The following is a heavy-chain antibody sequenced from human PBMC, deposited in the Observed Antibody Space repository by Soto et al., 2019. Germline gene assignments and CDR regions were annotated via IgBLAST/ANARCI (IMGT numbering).Heavy chain of an antibody. CDR1: GFTFSSYA. D-gene: IGHD3-10*01. J-gene: IGHJ4*02. CDR3: AKDLFEDYGSGPRGY. CDR2: ISGSGGST. V-gene: IGHV3-23*01. Sequence: HPGGSLRLSCEASGFTFSSYAMSWVRQAPGKGLEWVSAISGSGGSTYYADSVKGRFTISRDNSKNTLYLQMSSLRAEDTAVYYCAKDLFEDYGSGPRGYWGQGTLVTVSS.